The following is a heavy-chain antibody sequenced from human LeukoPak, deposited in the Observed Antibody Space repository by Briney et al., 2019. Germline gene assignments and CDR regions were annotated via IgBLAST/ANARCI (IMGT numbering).Heavy chain of an antibody. V-gene: IGHV4-59*08. Sequence: SETLSLTCTVSGGSINNFYWSWIRQSPGKGLEWIGYVHSSGRTDYNPSLRSRVSMSADTSKSQLSLRLASVTAADTAVYFCARHDEECPGEYCFLLSFDYWGPGSLVTVSS. CDR2: VHSSGRT. J-gene: IGHJ4*01. CDR3: ARHDEECPGEYCFLLSFDY. D-gene: IGHD2-8*02. CDR1: GGSINNFY.